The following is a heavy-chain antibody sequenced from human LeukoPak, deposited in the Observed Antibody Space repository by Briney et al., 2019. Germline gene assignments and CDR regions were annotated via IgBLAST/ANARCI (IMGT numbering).Heavy chain of an antibody. J-gene: IGHJ6*03. Sequence: SVKVSCKASGGTFSRYAISWVRQAPGQGLEWMGGIIPIFGTANFAQKFQARVTITADESTSTAYMELSSLRSEDTAVYYCARNIVVVPEVDYYYYYMDVWGKGTTVTVSS. D-gene: IGHD2-2*01. V-gene: IGHV1-69*13. CDR2: IIPIFGTA. CDR3: ARNIVVVPEVDYYYYYMDV. CDR1: GGTFSRYA.